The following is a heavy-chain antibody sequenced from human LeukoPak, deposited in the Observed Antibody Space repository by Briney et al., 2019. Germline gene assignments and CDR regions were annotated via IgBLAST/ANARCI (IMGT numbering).Heavy chain of an antibody. J-gene: IGHJ4*02. CDR3: ARDLRGSYYSPADY. Sequence: SQTLSLTCTVSGGSISSGSYYWSWIRQPAGKGLEWIGRIYTSGSTNYNPSLKSRVTISVDTSKNQFSLKLSSVTAADTAVYYCARDLRGSYYSPADYWGQGTLVTVSS. CDR1: GGSISSGSYY. D-gene: IGHD1-26*01. CDR2: IYTSGST. V-gene: IGHV4-61*02.